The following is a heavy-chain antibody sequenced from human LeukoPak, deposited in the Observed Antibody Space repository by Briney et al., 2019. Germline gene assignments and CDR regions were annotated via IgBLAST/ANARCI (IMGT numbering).Heavy chain of an antibody. CDR2: INAGNGNT. Sequence: ASVKVSCKASGYTFTSYAMHWVRQAPGRRLEWMGWINAGNGNTKYSQKFQGRVTITRDTSASTAYMGLSSLRSEDTAVYYCALTRISSGWYSFDYWGQGTLVTVSS. V-gene: IGHV1-3*01. D-gene: IGHD6-19*01. CDR1: GYTFTSYA. CDR3: ALTRISSGWYSFDY. J-gene: IGHJ4*02.